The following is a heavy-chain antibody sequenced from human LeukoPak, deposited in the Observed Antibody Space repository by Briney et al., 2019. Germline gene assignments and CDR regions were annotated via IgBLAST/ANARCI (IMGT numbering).Heavy chain of an antibody. CDR1: GGSISSTSYY. D-gene: IGHD3-10*01. CDR2: IYNSGTT. V-gene: IGHV4-39*01. J-gene: IGHJ4*01. Sequence: TTSETLSLTCTVSGGSISSTSYYWDWIRQPPGTGLEWIGSIYNSGTTYYNPSLKSRVTISVDTSKNQFSLKVSSVTAADTAVYYCASRVYGLGSFNYWGQGTLVTVSS. CDR3: ASRVYGLGSFNY.